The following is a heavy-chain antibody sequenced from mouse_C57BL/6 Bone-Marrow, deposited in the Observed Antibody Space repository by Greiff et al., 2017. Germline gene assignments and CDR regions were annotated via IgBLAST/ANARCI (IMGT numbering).Heavy chain of an antibody. Sequence: QVQLQQPGAELVKPGASVKLSCKASGYTFTSYWMQWVKQRPGQGLEGIGEIDPSDSYTNYNQKFKGKATLTVDPSSSTADIQLSSLTSEDSAVYYCARDYGSSYGYWGQGTTLTVSS. J-gene: IGHJ2*01. CDR3: ARDYGSSYGY. CDR2: IDPSDSYT. V-gene: IGHV1-50*01. D-gene: IGHD1-1*01. CDR1: GYTFTSYW.